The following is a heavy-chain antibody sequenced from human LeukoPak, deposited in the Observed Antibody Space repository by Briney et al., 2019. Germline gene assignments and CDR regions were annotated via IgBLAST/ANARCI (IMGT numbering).Heavy chain of an antibody. CDR2: ISGSVDST. J-gene: IGHJ4*02. Sequence: PGGSLRLSCAASGFTFSSYGMSWVRQAPGKGLEWVSAISGSVDSTYYADSVKGRFTISRDNFKNTLFLQMNSLRAEDTAVYYCAKDHSTWAMIVVVQAFDYWGQGTLVTVSS. CDR3: AKDHSTWAMIVVVQAFDY. V-gene: IGHV3-23*01. CDR1: GFTFSSYG. D-gene: IGHD3-22*01.